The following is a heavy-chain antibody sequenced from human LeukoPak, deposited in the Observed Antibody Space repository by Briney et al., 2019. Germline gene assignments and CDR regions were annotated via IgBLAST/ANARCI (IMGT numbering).Heavy chain of an antibody. CDR1: GFTFSSYD. V-gene: IGHV3-13*01. J-gene: IGHJ6*02. Sequence: GGSLRLSCAASGFTFSSYDMHWVRQATGRGLEWVSAIGTAGDTYYPGSVKGRFTISRENAKNSLYLQMNSLRAGDTAVYYCARMDTAMVTGTYYYYGMDVWGQGTTVTVSS. CDR2: IGTAGDT. D-gene: IGHD5-18*01. CDR3: ARMDTAMVTGTYYYYGMDV.